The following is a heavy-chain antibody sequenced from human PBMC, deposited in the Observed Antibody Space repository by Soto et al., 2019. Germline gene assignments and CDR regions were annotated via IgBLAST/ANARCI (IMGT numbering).Heavy chain of an antibody. CDR1: GFTFSXYW. CDR3: ARALAAAGDY. J-gene: IGHJ4*02. D-gene: IGHD6-13*01. CDR2: INSDGSST. Sequence: GGSXSLXXAAYGFTFSXYWXXXXRQAPGKGLVWVSRINSDGSSTSYADSVKGRFTISRDNAKNTLDLQMNSLRAEDTAVYYCARALAAAGDYWGQGTLVTVSS. V-gene: IGHV3-74*01.